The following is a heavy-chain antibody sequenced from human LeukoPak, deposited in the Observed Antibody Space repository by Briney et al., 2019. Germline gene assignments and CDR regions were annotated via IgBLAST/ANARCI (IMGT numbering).Heavy chain of an antibody. Sequence: GGSLRLSCAASGFIVSGYYMTWVRQAPGKGLEWVAVISNNGGYKHYTDSVKGRFTISRDNSKNTLYLQMNSLRAEDTAVYYCGRTTSTILDYWGQGTLVTVSS. J-gene: IGHJ4*02. D-gene: IGHD2-2*01. CDR2: ISNNGGYK. CDR1: GFIVSGYY. CDR3: GRTTSTILDY. V-gene: IGHV3-33*08.